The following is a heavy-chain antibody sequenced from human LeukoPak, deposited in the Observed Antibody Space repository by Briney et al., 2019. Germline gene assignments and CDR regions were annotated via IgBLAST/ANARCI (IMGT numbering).Heavy chain of an antibody. CDR2: IYYSGST. J-gene: IGHJ4*02. V-gene: IGHV4-59*01. CDR1: GGSISSYY. Sequence: KPSETLSLTCTVSGGSISSYYWSWIRQPPGKGLEWIGYIYYSGSTNYNPSLKSRVTISVDTSKNQFSLKLSSVTAADTAVYYCARGWAHDLAVAGLPFDYWGQGTLVTVCS. CDR3: ARGWAHDLAVAGLPFDY. D-gene: IGHD6-19*01.